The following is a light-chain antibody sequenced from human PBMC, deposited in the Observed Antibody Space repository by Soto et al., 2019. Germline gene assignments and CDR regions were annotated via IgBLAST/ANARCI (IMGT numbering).Light chain of an antibody. V-gene: IGLV2-14*01. Sequence: QSVLTQPASMSGSPGQSITTSCTATSSHVGGYNYVSWYQQHPDKAPRLMIYEVSHRPSGISNRFSGSKSGNTASLTISGLQAEDEADYYCSSYTSSTPPVVFGGGTKVTVL. CDR1: SSHVGGYNY. J-gene: IGLJ2*01. CDR3: SSYTSSTPPVV. CDR2: EVS.